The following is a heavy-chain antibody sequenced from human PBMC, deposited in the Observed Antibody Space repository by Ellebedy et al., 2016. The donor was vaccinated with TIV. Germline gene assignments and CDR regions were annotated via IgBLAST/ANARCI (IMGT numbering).Heavy chain of an antibody. Sequence: PSETLSLTCSVSGVSISSSSDYWGWIRQAPGKGLEWVSYIGSVSSHTNYADSVKGRFTVSRDNAKNSLYLQMNSLRAEDTAVYYCARRVAGKASFDYWGQGTLVTVSS. CDR3: ARRVAGKASFDY. CDR1: GVSISSSS. J-gene: IGHJ4*02. CDR2: IGSVSSHT. V-gene: IGHV3-11*06. D-gene: IGHD6-19*01.